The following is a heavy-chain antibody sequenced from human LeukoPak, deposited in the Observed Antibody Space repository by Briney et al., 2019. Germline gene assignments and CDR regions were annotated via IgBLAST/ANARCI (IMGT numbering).Heavy chain of an antibody. V-gene: IGHV4-34*01. D-gene: IGHD2-21*01. CDR1: GGSFSGYY. J-gene: IGHJ6*04. CDR3: ARVAIGWGSTWMDV. CDR2: INHSGST. Sequence: PSETLSLTCAVYGGSFSGYYWSWIRQPPGKGLEWIGEINHSGSTNYNPSLKSRVTISVDTSKNQFSLKLSSVTAADTAVYYCARVAIGWGSTWMDVWGKGTTVTVSS.